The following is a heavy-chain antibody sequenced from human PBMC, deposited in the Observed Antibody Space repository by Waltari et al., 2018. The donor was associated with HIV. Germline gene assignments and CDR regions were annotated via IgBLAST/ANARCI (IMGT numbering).Heavy chain of an antibody. J-gene: IGHJ4*02. D-gene: IGHD7-27*01. Sequence: EVQLVESGGGLVQPGGYLRLSCAASGFTFSNYTMNWVRQDPGKGLEWVSYISRSSSSIFYADSVKGRFTISRDNAKNSLYLQMNSLRVEDTAVYYCARDINGGWGYWGQGTLVTVAS. CDR3: ARDINGGWGY. CDR1: GFTFSNYT. CDR2: ISRSSSSI. V-gene: IGHV3-48*01.